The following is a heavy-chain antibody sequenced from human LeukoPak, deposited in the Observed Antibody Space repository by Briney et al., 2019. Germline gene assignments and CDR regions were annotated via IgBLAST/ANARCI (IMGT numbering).Heavy chain of an antibody. J-gene: IGHJ4*02. CDR3: AKSKQGGWYSGGY. CDR1: GFTFSSYA. CDR2: ISGSGGST. Sequence: GGPLRLSCAASGFTFSSYAMSWVRQAPGKGLEWVSAISGSGGSTYYADSVKGRFTISRDNSKNTLYLQMNSLRAEDTAVYYCAKSKQGGWYSGGYWGQGTLVTVSS. V-gene: IGHV3-23*01. D-gene: IGHD6-19*01.